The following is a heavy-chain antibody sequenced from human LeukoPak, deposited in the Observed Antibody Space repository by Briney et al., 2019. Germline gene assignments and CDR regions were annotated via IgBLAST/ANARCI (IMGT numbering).Heavy chain of an antibody. J-gene: IGHJ4*02. CDR1: GYNFNELS. CDR3: ARDEGQGWELLRAPGY. CDR2: FDPEDGET. D-gene: IGHD1-26*01. Sequence: ASMKVSCKVSGYNFNELSMHWVRQAPGKGLEWMGGFDPEDGETIYAQKFQGRVTMTEDTSTDTAYMELSSLRSDDTAVHYCARDEGQGWELLRAPGYWGQGTQVTVSS. V-gene: IGHV1-24*01.